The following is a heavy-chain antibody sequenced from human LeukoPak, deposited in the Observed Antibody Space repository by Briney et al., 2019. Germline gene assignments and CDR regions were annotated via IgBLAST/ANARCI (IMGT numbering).Heavy chain of an antibody. J-gene: IGHJ4*02. D-gene: IGHD5-18*01. V-gene: IGHV3-30*03. CDR2: VSYDGSKK. Sequence: GGSLRLSCAASGFTFSSYGMHWVRQPQGEGLEWVAVVSYDGSKKSSAESVKGRFTISRDNSKNTLYLQMNSLRPEDTAVYFCARANGQLWTTPDYWGQGTLVTISS. CDR1: GFTFSSYG. CDR3: ARANGQLWTTPDY.